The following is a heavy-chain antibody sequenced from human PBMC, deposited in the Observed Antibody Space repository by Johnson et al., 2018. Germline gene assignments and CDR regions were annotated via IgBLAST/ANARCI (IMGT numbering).Heavy chain of an antibody. V-gene: IGHV4-59*01. CDR2: IYYSGST. Sequence: QVQLQESGPGLVKXSETLSLXCTVSGGSISSYYWSWIRQPPGKGLEWIGYIYYSGSTNYNPSLKSRVTISVDTSKNQFSLKLSSVTAADTAVYYCARGGGADYYYGMDVWGQGTTVTVSS. CDR3: ARGGGADYYYGMDV. D-gene: IGHD1-26*01. J-gene: IGHJ6*02. CDR1: GGSISSYY.